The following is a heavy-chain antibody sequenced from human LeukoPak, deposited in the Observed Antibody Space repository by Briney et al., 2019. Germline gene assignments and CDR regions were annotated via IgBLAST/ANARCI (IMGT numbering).Heavy chain of an antibody. V-gene: IGHV3-23*01. CDR3: AKDHDSSGYCFDY. Sequence: QSGGSLRLSCAASGFTFSHYAMTWVRQALGKGLEWVSAISTSGGSTYYADSVKGRFTISRDNSNNTLYLQMNSLSAEDAAVYYCAKDHDSSGYCFDYWGQGTLVTVSS. D-gene: IGHD3-22*01. CDR1: GFTFSHYA. CDR2: ISTSGGST. J-gene: IGHJ4*02.